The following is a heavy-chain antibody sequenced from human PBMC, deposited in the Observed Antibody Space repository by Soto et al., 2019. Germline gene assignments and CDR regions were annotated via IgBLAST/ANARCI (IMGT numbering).Heavy chain of an antibody. J-gene: IGHJ6*03. D-gene: IGHD3-10*01. CDR1: GFTFSVYY. V-gene: IGHV3-11*01. Sequence: PGGSLRLSCAASGFTFSVYYMSWIRQAPGKGLEWVSYISSSGSTIYYADSVKGRFTISRDNAKNSLYLQMNSLRAEDTAVYYCASANYYGSGSSEYYYYYYYVDVWGKGTTVTVSS. CDR2: ISSSGSTI. CDR3: ASANYYGSGSSEYYYYYYYVDV.